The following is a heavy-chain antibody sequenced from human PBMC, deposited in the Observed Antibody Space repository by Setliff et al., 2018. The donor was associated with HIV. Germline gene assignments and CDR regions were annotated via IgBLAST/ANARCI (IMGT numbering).Heavy chain of an antibody. CDR1: GFRFSDHF. V-gene: IGHV3-66*04. J-gene: IGHJ4*02. CDR3: ARLPQDVRSSIDF. D-gene: IGHD6-6*01. CDR2: IYSGGST. Sequence: GGSLRLSCAASGFRFSDHFASWVRQAPGKGLEWVSLIYSGGSTYYADSVKGRFTVSRDNSKNTLYLQMNSLRAEDTAVYYCARLPQDVRSSIDFWGQGTLVTVSS.